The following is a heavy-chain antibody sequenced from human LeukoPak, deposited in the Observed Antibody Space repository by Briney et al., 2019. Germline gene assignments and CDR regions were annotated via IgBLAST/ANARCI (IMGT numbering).Heavy chain of an antibody. V-gene: IGHV3-49*03. CDR3: GSGRGWYSPDY. D-gene: IGHD6-19*01. CDR2: SRSKAYGGTT. CDR1: EFTFRDYA. J-gene: IGHJ4*02. Sequence: PGGSLRLSCTASEFTFRDYAMSWFREAPGKGVEWVGFSRSKAYGGTTEYAASVKGRFTISRDDSKNIAYLQMNSLKTEDTAVYYCGSGRGWYSPDYWGQGTLVTVSS.